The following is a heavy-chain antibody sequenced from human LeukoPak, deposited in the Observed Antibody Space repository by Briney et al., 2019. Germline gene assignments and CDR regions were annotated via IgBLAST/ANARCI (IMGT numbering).Heavy chain of an antibody. V-gene: IGHV3-21*01. Sequence: GGCLRLSCAASGFTFSSYSMNWVRQAPGKGLEWVSSISSSSSYIYYADSVKGRFTISRDNAKNSLYLQMNSLRAEDTAVYYCARAAGRGSSSWYVLDPWGQGTLVTVSS. CDR2: ISSSSSYI. CDR1: GFTFSSYS. CDR3: ARAAGRGSSSWYVLDP. D-gene: IGHD6-13*01. J-gene: IGHJ5*02.